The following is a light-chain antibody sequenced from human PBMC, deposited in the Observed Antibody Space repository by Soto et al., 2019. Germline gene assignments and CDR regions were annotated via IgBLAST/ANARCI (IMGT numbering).Light chain of an antibody. Sequence: QSALTQPASVSGSPGQSITISCTGTSSDVGGYGYVSWYQQHPGKAPKLMIYDVSNRPSGVSNRFSGSKSGNAASLTISGLQAEDEADYYCSSYTSSSTLNYVFGTGTKVTVL. CDR2: DVS. J-gene: IGLJ1*01. V-gene: IGLV2-14*01. CDR1: SSDVGGYGY. CDR3: SSYTSSSTLNYV.